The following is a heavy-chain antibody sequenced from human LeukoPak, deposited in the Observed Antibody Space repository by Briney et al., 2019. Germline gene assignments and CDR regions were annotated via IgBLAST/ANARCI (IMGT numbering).Heavy chain of an antibody. V-gene: IGHV4-4*07. CDR3: ASSRGTFNWFDP. CDR2: IYTSGST. Sequence: SETLSLTCTVSGGSISSYYWSWIRQPAGKGLEWIGRIYTSGSTNYNPSLKSRVTMSVDTSKNQFSLKLSSVTAADTSVYYCASSRGTFNWFDPWGQGTLVTVSS. J-gene: IGHJ5*02. D-gene: IGHD3-16*01. CDR1: GGSISSYY.